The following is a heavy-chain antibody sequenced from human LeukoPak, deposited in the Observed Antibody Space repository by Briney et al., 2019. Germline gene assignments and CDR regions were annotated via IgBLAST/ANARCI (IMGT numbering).Heavy chain of an antibody. CDR1: GFTFSSYS. CDR3: ARDRTKYSGYDESDY. Sequence: GGSLRLSCAASGFTFSSYSMNWVRQAPGKGLEWVSSISSSSSYIYYADSVKGRFTIFRGNAKNSLYLQMNSLRAEDTAVYYCARDRTKYSGYDESDYWGQGTLVTVSS. J-gene: IGHJ4*02. D-gene: IGHD5-12*01. V-gene: IGHV3-21*04. CDR2: ISSSSSYI.